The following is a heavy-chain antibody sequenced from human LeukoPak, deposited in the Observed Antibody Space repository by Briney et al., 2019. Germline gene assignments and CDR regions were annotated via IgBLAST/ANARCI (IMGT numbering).Heavy chain of an antibody. J-gene: IGHJ3*02. V-gene: IGHV3-33*01. CDR2: IWYDGSDK. Sequence: GGSLRLSCAASGFTLSNYGMHWVRQAPGKGLEWVAVIWYDGSDKYYADSVKGRFTMSRDNSKNTLYVQMNSLRAEDTAVYYCARTPDAFDIWGQGTLVTVSS. CDR3: ARTPDAFDI. CDR1: GFTLSNYG.